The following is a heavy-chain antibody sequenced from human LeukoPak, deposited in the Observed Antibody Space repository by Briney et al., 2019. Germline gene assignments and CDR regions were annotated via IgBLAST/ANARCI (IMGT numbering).Heavy chain of an antibody. D-gene: IGHD3-10*01. CDR2: ISSSGSTI. CDR1: GFTFSSYE. CDR3: ARGPYGSMDY. J-gene: IGHJ4*02. Sequence: GGSLRLSCAASGFTFSSYEMNWVRQAPGKGLEWVSYISSSGSTIYYADSVKGRFTISRDDAKNSLYLQMNSLRAEDTAVYYCARGPYGSMDYWGQGTLVTVSS. V-gene: IGHV3-48*03.